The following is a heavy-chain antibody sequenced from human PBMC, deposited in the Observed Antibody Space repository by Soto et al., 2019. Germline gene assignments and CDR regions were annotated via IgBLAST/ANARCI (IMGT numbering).Heavy chain of an antibody. D-gene: IGHD1-26*01. J-gene: IGHJ4*02. CDR1: GGSISSSSYY. CDR3: ARHLRGILYSASYSSFDY. Sequence: QLQLQESGPGLVKPSETLSLTCTVSGGSISSSSYYWGWIRQPPGKGLEWIGSISYSGSTYHNPSLKSRVTISVDTSKNQFSVKLTSVTAADTAVYYCARHLRGILYSASYSSFDYWGQGTLVTVSS. CDR2: ISYSGST. V-gene: IGHV4-39*01.